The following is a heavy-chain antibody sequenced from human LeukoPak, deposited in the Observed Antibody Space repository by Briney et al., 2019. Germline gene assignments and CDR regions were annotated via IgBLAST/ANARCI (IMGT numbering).Heavy chain of an antibody. Sequence: SETLSLTCSVSGGSIRSSSYYWGWIRLPPGKGLEWIGSVYFNGNTYYNPSLKSRVTISGDTSKNQFSLKLSSVTAADTAVYYCTRAYQLQEFDYWGQGTLVTVSS. CDR1: GGSIRSSSYY. D-gene: IGHD2-2*01. CDR3: TRAYQLQEFDY. V-gene: IGHV4-39*07. CDR2: VYFNGNT. J-gene: IGHJ4*02.